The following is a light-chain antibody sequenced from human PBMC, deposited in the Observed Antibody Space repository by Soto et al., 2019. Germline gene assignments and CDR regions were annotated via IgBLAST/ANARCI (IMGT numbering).Light chain of an antibody. CDR3: QQYGSSPKT. V-gene: IGKV3-20*01. Sequence: EIVLTQSPGTLSLSPGERATLSCRASQSVSSCYLAWYQQKPGQAPRLLIYGASGRATGIPDRFSGSGSGTDFTLTISRLEPEDFAVYYCQQYGSSPKTFGEGTKVDIK. J-gene: IGKJ1*01. CDR2: GAS. CDR1: QSVSSCY.